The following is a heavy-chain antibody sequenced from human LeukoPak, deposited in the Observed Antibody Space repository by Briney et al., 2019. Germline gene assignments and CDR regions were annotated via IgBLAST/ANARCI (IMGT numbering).Heavy chain of an antibody. Sequence: PGGSLRLSCAASGFTFSSYGMHWVRQAPGKGLEWVAVISYDGSNKYYADSVKGRFTISRDNSKNTLYLQMNSLRAEDTAVYYCAKKPHDYYFDYWGQGTLVTVSS. CDR1: GFTFSSYG. D-gene: IGHD1-1*01. CDR2: ISYDGSNK. V-gene: IGHV3-30*18. CDR3: AKKPHDYYFDY. J-gene: IGHJ4*02.